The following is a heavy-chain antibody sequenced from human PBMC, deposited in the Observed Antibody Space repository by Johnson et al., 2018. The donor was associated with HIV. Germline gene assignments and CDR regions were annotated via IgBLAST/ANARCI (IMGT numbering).Heavy chain of an antibody. CDR3: ANLGRYFDWFPTTNDAFDI. D-gene: IGHD3-9*01. J-gene: IGHJ3*02. CDR1: GFSFSSYA. V-gene: IGHV3-23*01. CDR2: ISGSGVST. Sequence: EVLLLESGGGSVQPGGSLRLSCAASGFSFSSYALTWVRQAPGKGLEWVSGISGSGVSTYYADSVKGRFTISRDNSKDTLFLQMDSLRPEDTAVYYCANLGRYFDWFPTTNDAFDIWGQGTMVTVSS.